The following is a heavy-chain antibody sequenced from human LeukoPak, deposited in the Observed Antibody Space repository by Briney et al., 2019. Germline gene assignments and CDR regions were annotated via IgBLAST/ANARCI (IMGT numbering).Heavy chain of an antibody. V-gene: IGHV3-15*01. D-gene: IGHD6-13*01. CDR3: ATDISTTWYDY. CDR2: IKSKPDGGTT. J-gene: IGHJ4*02. Sequence: PGGSLRLSCAASGSTFSNAWMTWVRQAPGKGLEWVGRIKSKPDGGTTDYAAPVKGRFTISRDDSKNTLYLQMNSVKTEDTAMYYCATDISTTWYDYWGQGTVVTVSS. CDR1: GSTFSNAW.